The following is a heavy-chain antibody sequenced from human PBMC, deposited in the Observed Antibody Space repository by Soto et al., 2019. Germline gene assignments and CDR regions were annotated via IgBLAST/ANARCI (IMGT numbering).Heavy chain of an antibody. CDR2: INHSGST. D-gene: IGHD2-8*01. V-gene: IGHV4-34*01. CDR1: GGSFSGYY. J-gene: IGHJ5*02. Sequence: PSETLSLTCAVYGGSFSGYYWSWIRQPPGKGLEWIGEINHSGSTNYNPSLKSRVTISVDTSKNQFSLKLSSVTAADTAVYYCAGSDYCTNGVCYTDWFDPWGQGTLVT. CDR3: AGSDYCTNGVCYTDWFDP.